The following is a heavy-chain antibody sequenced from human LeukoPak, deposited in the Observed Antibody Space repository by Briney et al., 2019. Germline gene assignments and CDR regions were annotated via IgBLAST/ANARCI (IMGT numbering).Heavy chain of an antibody. CDR3: ARGDSSYITMVRGVAFDY. V-gene: IGHV2-5*02. Sequence: ESGPTLVKPTQTLTLTCTFSGFSLSTSGVGVGWIRQPPGKALEWLALIYWDDDKRYSPSLKSRLTITKDASKNQVVLTMTNMDPVDTATYYCARGDSSYITMVRGVAFDYWGQGTLVTVSS. D-gene: IGHD3-10*01. CDR1: GFSLSTSGVG. CDR2: IYWDDDK. J-gene: IGHJ4*02.